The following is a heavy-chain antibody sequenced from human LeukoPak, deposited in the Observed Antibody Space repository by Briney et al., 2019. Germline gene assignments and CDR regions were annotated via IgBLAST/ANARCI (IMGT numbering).Heavy chain of an antibody. CDR2: IKSKTDGGTT. CDR3: TISITMIVVAPGGYYYGMDV. V-gene: IGHV3-15*07. J-gene: IGHJ6*02. D-gene: IGHD3-22*01. Sequence: GGSLRLSCAASGFTFSNAWMNWVRQAPGKGLEWVGRIKSKTDGGTTDYAAPVKGRFTISRDDSKNTLYLQMNSLKTEDTAVYYCTISITMIVVAPGGYYYGMDVWGQGTTVTVSS. CDR1: GFTFSNAW.